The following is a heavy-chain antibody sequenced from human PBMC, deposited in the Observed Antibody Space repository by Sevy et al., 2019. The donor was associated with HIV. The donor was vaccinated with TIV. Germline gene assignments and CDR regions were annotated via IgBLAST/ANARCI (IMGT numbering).Heavy chain of an antibody. CDR2: ISYDERDI. Sequence: GGSLRLSCAASGFTFHDYAMHWVRQAPGKGLEWLLYISYDERDIYYLDSVRGRFSVSRDNSKQTLFLQMDSLGPEDTAIYYCARRDVNHQFLLDYWGQGILVTVSS. D-gene: IGHD2-21*01. CDR1: GFTFHDYA. J-gene: IGHJ4*02. CDR3: ARRDVNHQFLLDY. V-gene: IGHV3-30*03.